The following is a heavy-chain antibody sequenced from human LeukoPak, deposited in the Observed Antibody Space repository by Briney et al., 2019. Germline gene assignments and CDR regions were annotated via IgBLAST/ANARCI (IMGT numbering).Heavy chain of an antibody. Sequence: GGSLRLSCAASGFTFSSYAMSWVRQAPGKGLEWVSAISGSGGSTYYADSVKGRFTISRDNAKNSLYLQMNSLRAEDTAVYYCARDQSSGDGIDYWGQGTLVTVSS. CDR2: ISGSGGST. J-gene: IGHJ4*02. CDR1: GFTFSSYA. D-gene: IGHD2-21*02. CDR3: ARDQSSGDGIDY. V-gene: IGHV3-23*01.